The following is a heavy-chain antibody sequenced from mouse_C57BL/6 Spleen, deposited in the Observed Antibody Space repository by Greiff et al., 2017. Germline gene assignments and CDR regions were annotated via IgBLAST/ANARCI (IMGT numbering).Heavy chain of an antibody. D-gene: IGHD2-1*01. V-gene: IGHV5-4*01. CDR3: AREGNLNAMDY. CDR1: GFTFSSYA. J-gene: IGHJ4*01. Sequence: EVKLVESGGGLVKPGGSLKLSCAASGFTFSSYAMSWVRQTPEKRLEWVATISDGGSYTYYPDNVKGRFTISRDNAKNNLYLQMSHLKSEDTAMYYCAREGNLNAMDYWGQGTSVTVSS. CDR2: ISDGGSYT.